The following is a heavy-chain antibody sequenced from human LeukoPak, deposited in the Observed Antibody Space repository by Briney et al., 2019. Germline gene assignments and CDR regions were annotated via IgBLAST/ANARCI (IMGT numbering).Heavy chain of an antibody. CDR2: IYSGGST. CDR3: AKMTSGWSPSSFDY. J-gene: IGHJ4*02. V-gene: IGHV3-53*01. CDR1: GFMFGNYN. D-gene: IGHD6-19*01. Sequence: PGGSLRLSCTASGFMFGNYNMNWVRQAPGKGLEWVSVIYSGGSTYYADSVKGRFTISRDNSKNTLYLQMNSLRAEDTAVYYCAKMTSGWSPSSFDYWGQGTLVTVSS.